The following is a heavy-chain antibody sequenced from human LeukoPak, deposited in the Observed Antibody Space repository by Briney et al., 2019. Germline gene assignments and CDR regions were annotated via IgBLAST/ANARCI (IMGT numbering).Heavy chain of an antibody. CDR2: IKSKTDGGTT. CDR1: GFTFSNAW. J-gene: IGHJ4*02. CDR3: TTPYYDFWSGYYSFDY. D-gene: IGHD3-3*01. Sequence: PGGSLRLSCAASGFTFSNAWMNWVRQAPGKGLEWVGRIKSKTDGGTTDYAAPVKGRFTISRDDSKNTLYLQMNSLKTEDTAVYYCTTPYYDFWSGYYSFDYWGQGTLSPSPQ. V-gene: IGHV3-15*07.